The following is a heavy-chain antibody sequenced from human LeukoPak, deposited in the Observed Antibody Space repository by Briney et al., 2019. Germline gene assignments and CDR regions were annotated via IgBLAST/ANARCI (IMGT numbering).Heavy chain of an antibody. D-gene: IGHD4-17*01. J-gene: IGHJ5*02. Sequence: SETLSLTCAVYGGSFSGYYWSWIRQTAGNGLEWIGRIYPGEGIYATANTYYNPSLKSRVSMSGDTSKNQVTLRLNSVTAADTAIYYCARDPTTVTTMFDPWGQGTLVTVSS. V-gene: IGHV4-59*10. CDR2: RIYPGEGIYATANT. CDR3: ARDPTTVTTMFDP. CDR1: GGSFSGYY.